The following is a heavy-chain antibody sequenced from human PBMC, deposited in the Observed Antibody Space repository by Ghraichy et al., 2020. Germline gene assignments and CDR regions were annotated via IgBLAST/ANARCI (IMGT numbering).Heavy chain of an antibody. CDR2: ISGSGGST. Sequence: GESLNISCAASGFIFSSYAMSWVRQAPGKGLEWVSAISGSGGSTYYADSVKGRFTVSRDNSKNTLFLQMNSLRAEDTAIYYCAKVYGDYAPEGYYYGMDVWGQGTTVTVSS. CDR1: GFIFSSYA. D-gene: IGHD4-17*01. J-gene: IGHJ6*02. CDR3: AKVYGDYAPEGYYYGMDV. V-gene: IGHV3-23*01.